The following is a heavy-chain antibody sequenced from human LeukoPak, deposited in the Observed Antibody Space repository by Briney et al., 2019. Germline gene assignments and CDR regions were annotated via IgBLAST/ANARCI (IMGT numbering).Heavy chain of an antibody. CDR2: LYSDGNT. D-gene: IGHD1-14*01. J-gene: IGHJ4*02. V-gene: IGHV3-53*01. Sequence: GSLRLSGAASGFTVITNDMTWVRQAPGKGLEWVSVLYSDGNTKYADSVQGRFTISRDNSKNTLYLEMNSLSPDDTAVYYCARGVEPLAANTLAYWGQGTMVTVSS. CDR1: GFTVITND. CDR3: ARGVEPLAANTLAY.